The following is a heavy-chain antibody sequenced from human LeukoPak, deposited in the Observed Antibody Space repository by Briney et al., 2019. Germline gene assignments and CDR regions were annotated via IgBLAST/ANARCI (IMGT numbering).Heavy chain of an antibody. CDR3: ARGYSSSWVPHCDY. Sequence: GASVKVSCTASGYTFTSNGISWVRQAPGQGLEWMGWISAYNGNTNYAQKLQGRVTMTTDTSTSTAYMELRSLRSDDTAVYYCARGYSSSWVPHCDYWGQGTLVTVSS. D-gene: IGHD6-13*01. CDR1: GYTFTSNG. J-gene: IGHJ4*02. CDR2: ISAYNGNT. V-gene: IGHV1-18*01.